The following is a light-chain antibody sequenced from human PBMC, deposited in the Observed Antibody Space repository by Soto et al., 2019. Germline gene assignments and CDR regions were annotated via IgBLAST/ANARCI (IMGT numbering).Light chain of an antibody. CDR1: SSDVGCYYP. Sequence: QSALTQPASMSGSPGQSITISCTGTSSDVGCYYPVSWFQQHPGKAPKLIIYEVSKRPSGVSDRFSGSKSGNTASLTISGLQAEDEAEYYCCSYAGDTTFFVFGTGTKLTVL. V-gene: IGLV2-23*02. CDR2: EVS. CDR3: CSYAGDTTFFV. J-gene: IGLJ1*01.